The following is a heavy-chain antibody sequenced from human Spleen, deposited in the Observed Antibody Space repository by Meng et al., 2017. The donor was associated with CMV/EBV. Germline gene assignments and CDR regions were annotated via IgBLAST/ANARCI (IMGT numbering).Heavy chain of an antibody. V-gene: IGHV3-23*03. Sequence: GESLKISCVASGFTFAGYAMSWVRQAPGRGLEWVSVIYGGGSSTQYADSVKGRFTISRDDSKKTLYLQMNSLRVDDTAVYYCAKGGRFGGSYKGYFDYWGQGTLVTVSS. J-gene: IGHJ4*02. CDR2: IYGGGSST. CDR3: AKGGRFGGSYKGYFDY. D-gene: IGHD1-26*01. CDR1: GFTFAGYA.